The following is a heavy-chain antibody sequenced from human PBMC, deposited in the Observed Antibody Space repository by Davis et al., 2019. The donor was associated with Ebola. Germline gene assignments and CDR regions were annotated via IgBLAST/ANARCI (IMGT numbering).Heavy chain of an antibody. CDR2: IYSSGST. D-gene: IGHD3-16*01. Sequence: GSLRLSCTVSGGSISSYYWSWIRQPPGKGLEWIGYIYSSGSTNYNPSLKSRVTISVDTSKNQFSLKLSSVTAADTAVYYCARRGGVPTGSFDYWGQGTLVTVSS. CDR1: GGSISSYY. V-gene: IGHV4-59*08. CDR3: ARRGGVPTGSFDY. J-gene: IGHJ4*02.